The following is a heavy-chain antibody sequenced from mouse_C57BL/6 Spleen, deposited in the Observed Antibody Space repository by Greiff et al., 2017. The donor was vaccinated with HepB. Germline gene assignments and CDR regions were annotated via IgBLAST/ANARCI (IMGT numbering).Heavy chain of an antibody. CDR2: INPSTGGT. V-gene: IGHV1-42*01. J-gene: IGHJ4*01. D-gene: IGHD2-1*01. CDR3: ARGEYGNYEGYYYAMDY. CDR1: GYSFTGYY. Sequence: VQLQQSGPELVKPGASVKISCKASGYSFTGYYMNWVKQSPEKSLEWIGEINPSTGGTTYNQKFKAKATLTVDKSSSTAYMQLKSLTSEDSAVYYCARGEYGNYEGYYYAMDYWGQGTSVTVSS.